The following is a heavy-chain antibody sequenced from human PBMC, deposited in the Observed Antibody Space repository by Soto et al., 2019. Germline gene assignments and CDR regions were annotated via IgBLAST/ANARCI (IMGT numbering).Heavy chain of an antibody. V-gene: IGHV1-2*02. J-gene: IGHJ5*02. CDR3: ASVGPPGWFEP. CDR1: GYSFTDYY. CDR2: INTKTGGT. Sequence: QVHLVQSGAEVKKPGASVKVSCKASGYSFTDYYMHWVRQAPGQGLEWMGWINTKTGGTNYAQRVQGRVTMTGDTSINTAYMELSRLRSDDTAVYYCASVGPPGWFEPWGQGTVVTVSS.